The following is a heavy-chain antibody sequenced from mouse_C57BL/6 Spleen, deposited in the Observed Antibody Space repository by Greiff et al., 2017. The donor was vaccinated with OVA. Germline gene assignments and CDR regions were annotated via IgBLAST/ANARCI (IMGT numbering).Heavy chain of an antibody. CDR2: INPNNGGT. CDR1: GYTFTDYN. D-gene: IGHD1-1*01. V-gene: IGHV1-22*01. CDR3: ARGLRYQYFDV. J-gene: IGHJ1*03. Sequence: EVQLQESGPELVKPGASVKMSCKASGYTFTDYNMHWVKQSHGKSLEWIGYINPNNGGTSYNQKFQGKATLTVNKSSSTAYMELRSLTSEDSAVYYCARGLRYQYFDVWGTGTTVTVSS.